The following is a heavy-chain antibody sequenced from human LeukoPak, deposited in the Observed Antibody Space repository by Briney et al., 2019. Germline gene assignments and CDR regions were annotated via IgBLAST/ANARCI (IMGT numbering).Heavy chain of an antibody. D-gene: IGHD3-10*02. V-gene: IGHV3-74*03. CDR2: ITTDGSST. J-gene: IGHJ6*04. CDR1: GFSFRNYW. Sequence: GGSLRLSCVVSGFSFRNYWMHWVRQAPGKGLVWVSRITTDGSSTTYADSVKGRFTISRDNAKNTLFLQMNSLRAEDTAVYYCAELGITMIGGVWGKGTTVTISS. CDR3: AELGITMIGGV.